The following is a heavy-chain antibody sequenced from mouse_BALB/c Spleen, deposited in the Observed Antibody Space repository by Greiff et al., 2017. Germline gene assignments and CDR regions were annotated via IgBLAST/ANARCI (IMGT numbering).Heavy chain of an antibody. Sequence: DVQLVESGGGLVQPGGSLKLSCAASGFTFSSYTMSWVRQTPEKRLEWVAYISNGGGSTYYPDTVKGRFTISRDNAKNTLYLQMSSLKSEDTAMYYCARHEKYGNRDYYAMDYWGQGTSVTVSS. V-gene: IGHV5-12-2*01. J-gene: IGHJ4*01. CDR2: ISNGGGST. D-gene: IGHD2-10*02. CDR3: ARHEKYGNRDYYAMDY. CDR1: GFTFSSYT.